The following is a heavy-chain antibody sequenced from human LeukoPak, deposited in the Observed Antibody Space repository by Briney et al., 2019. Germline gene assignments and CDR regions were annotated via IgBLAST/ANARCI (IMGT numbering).Heavy chain of an antibody. D-gene: IGHD2-2*01. Sequence: GGSLRLSCAASGFTFSSYAMSWVRQAPGKGLEWVSAFSGSGGSTYYADSVKGRFTISRDNSKNTLYLQMNSLRAEDTAVYYCAKAIVVVPDFDYWGQGTLVTVSS. CDR2: FSGSGGST. J-gene: IGHJ4*02. CDR3: AKAIVVVPDFDY. V-gene: IGHV3-23*01. CDR1: GFTFSSYA.